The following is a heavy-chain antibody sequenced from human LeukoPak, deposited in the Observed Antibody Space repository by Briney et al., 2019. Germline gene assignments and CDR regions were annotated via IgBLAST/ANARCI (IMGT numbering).Heavy chain of an antibody. J-gene: IGHJ4*02. CDR3: ARKERRGTNDY. CDR1: GFTFSTYT. Sequence: PGGSLRLSCAASGFTFSTYTMNWVSQAPGKGLEWVSSISSSSSYIYYADSVKGRFTISRDNAKNSLYLQMNSLRAEDTAVYYCARKERRGTNDYWGQGTLVTVSS. V-gene: IGHV3-21*01. CDR2: ISSSSSYI. D-gene: IGHD3-10*01.